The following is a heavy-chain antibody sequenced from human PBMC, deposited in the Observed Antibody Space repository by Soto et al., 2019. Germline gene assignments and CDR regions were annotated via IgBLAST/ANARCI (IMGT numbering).Heavy chain of an antibody. J-gene: IGHJ3*02. CDR2: INPSGGST. D-gene: IGHD3-22*01. CDR3: AREPRRDDSSGAPVRLDI. V-gene: IGHV1-46*01. CDR1: GYTFTIYY. Sequence: APVKPSCQSAGYTFTIYYMHWLLQAPGPGHEWMGIINPSGGSTSYAQMFQGRVTMTRDTSTSPVYMELSSLRSEDTAVYYCAREPRRDDSSGAPVRLDIWGNGTCVTVS.